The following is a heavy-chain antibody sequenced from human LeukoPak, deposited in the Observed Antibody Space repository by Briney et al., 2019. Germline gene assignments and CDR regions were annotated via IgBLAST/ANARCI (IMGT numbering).Heavy chain of an antibody. CDR2: ISAYNGNT. V-gene: IGHV1-18*01. Sequence: GASVKVSCKASGYTFTSYGISWVRQAPGQGLEWMGWISAYNGNTNYAQKFQGRVTMTEDTSTDTAYMELSSLRSEDTAVYYCATRRTYYYDSSGYYGFDYWGQGTLVTVSS. D-gene: IGHD3-22*01. CDR3: ATRRTYYYDSSGYYGFDY. CDR1: GYTFTSYG. J-gene: IGHJ4*02.